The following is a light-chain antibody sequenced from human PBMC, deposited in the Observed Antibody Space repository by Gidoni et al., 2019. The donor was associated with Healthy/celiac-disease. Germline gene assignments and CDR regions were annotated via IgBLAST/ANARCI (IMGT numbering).Light chain of an antibody. V-gene: IGKV1-39*01. CDR3: QQSYSTPPT. CDR2: AAS. J-gene: IGKJ1*01. CDR1: QSISSY. Sequence: DIQMTQSPSSLSASVGDRVTIPCRASQSISSYLNWYQQKPGKAPKLQIYAASSLQSGVPSRFRGSGYGTDFTLTISSRQPEDFATYYGQQSYSTPPTFGQGTKVEIK.